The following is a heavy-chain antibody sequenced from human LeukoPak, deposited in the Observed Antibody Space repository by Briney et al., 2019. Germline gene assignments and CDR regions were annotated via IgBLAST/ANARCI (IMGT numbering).Heavy chain of an antibody. CDR3: VRDFDGRKAYFDGVGFDY. V-gene: IGHV3-30*01. Sequence: GGSLRLSCAASGFTFTDYVMHWVRQAPGKGLENVARITYGGNRNYYADSVRDRFSISRDHSKNTLYLEMNNLKAQDTSVYYCVRDFDGRKAYFDGVGFDYWGLGTLVTVSS. D-gene: IGHD3-9*01. J-gene: IGHJ4*02. CDR1: GFTFTDYV. CDR2: ITYGGNRN.